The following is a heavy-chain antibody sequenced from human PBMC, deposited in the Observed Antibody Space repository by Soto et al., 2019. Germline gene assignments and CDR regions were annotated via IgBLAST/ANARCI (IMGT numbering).Heavy chain of an antibody. D-gene: IGHD1-1*01. CDR3: ARVVGSLTTGFDY. CDR2: ISNSGST. V-gene: IGHV4-59*01. J-gene: IGHJ4*02. Sequence: QVQLQESGPGLVKPSETLSLTCTVSGGSISSYYWTWIRQSPGKGLEWIGYISNSGSTSYNPSLKSRITILVDTSKNQFSLEVRSVTAADTAVYHCARVVGSLTTGFDYWGQGTLVTVSS. CDR1: GGSISSYY.